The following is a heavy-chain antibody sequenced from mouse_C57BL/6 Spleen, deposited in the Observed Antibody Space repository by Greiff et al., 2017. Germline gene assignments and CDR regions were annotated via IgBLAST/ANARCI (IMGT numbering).Heavy chain of an antibody. CDR2: INPSNGGT. J-gene: IGHJ4*01. Sequence: QVQLQQPGPELVKPGASVKLSCKASGYTFTSYWMHWVKQRPGQGLEWIGNINPSNGGTNYNEKFKSKATLTVDKSSSTAYMQLSSLTSEDSAVYYCARWRGYDLYAMDYWGQGTSVTVSS. D-gene: IGHD2-2*01. V-gene: IGHV1-53*01. CDR1: GYTFTSYW. CDR3: ARWRGYDLYAMDY.